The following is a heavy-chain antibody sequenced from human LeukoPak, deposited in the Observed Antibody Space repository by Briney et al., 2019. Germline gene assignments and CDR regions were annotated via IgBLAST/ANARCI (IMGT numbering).Heavy chain of an antibody. D-gene: IGHD6-13*01. J-gene: IGHJ4*02. CDR3: ARWAIAAAGTIDY. CDR1: GLTFSSYW. CDR2: IKKDGSEK. Sequence: PGGSLRLSCAASGLTFSSYWMSWVRQAPGKGLEWVANIKKDGSEKYYVESVKGRFTISRDNAKNSLYLQMNSLRAEDMAVYYCARWAIAAAGTIDYWGQGTLVTVSS. V-gene: IGHV3-7*01.